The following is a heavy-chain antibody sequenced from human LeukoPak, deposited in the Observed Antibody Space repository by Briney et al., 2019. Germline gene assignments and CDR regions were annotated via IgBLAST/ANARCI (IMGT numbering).Heavy chain of an antibody. V-gene: IGHV4-39*07. CDR2: IYYSGST. CDR3: ASVHSSSWYDYYYYYMDV. J-gene: IGHJ6*03. CDR1: GGSISSSSYY. D-gene: IGHD6-13*01. Sequence: SEILSLTCTVSGGSISSSSYYWGWIRQPPGKGLEWIGSIYYSGSTYYNPSLKSRVTISVDTSKNQFSLKLSSVTAADTAVYYCASVHSSSWYDYYYYYMDVWGKGTTVTVSS.